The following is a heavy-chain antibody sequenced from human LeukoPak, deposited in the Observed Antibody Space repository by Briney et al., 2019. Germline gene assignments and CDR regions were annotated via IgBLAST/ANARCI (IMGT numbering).Heavy chain of an antibody. CDR2: IIPILGIA. CDR1: GGTFSSYA. Sequence: SVKVSCKASGGTFSSYAISWVRQAPGQGLEWMGRIIPILGIANYAQKFQGRVTITADKSTSTAYMELISLRSEDTAVYYCARDECSSTSCYQYPNWFDPWGQGTLVTVSS. J-gene: IGHJ5*02. V-gene: IGHV1-69*04. CDR3: ARDECSSTSCYQYPNWFDP. D-gene: IGHD2-2*01.